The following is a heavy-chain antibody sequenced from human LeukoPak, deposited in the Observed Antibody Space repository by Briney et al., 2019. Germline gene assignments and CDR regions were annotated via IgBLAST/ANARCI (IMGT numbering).Heavy chain of an antibody. Sequence: SVKVSCKASGGTFSSYAISWVRQAPGQGLEWMGRIIPILGIASYAQKFQGRVTITADKSTSTAYMELSSLRSEDTAVYYCATHYDKRYYFDYWGQGTLVTVSS. CDR1: GGTFSSYA. CDR2: IIPILGIA. J-gene: IGHJ4*02. D-gene: IGHD3-22*01. V-gene: IGHV1-69*04. CDR3: ATHYDKRYYFDY.